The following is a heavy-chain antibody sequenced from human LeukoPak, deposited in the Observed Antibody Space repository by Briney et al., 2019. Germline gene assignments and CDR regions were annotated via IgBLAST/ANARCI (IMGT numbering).Heavy chain of an antibody. CDR1: GGSVSSGSYY. J-gene: IGHJ3*02. V-gene: IGHV4-61*01. Sequence: TSSETLSLTCTVSGGSVSSGSYYWSRTRQPPGKGLEWIGYIYYSGNTNYNPSLKSRVTISIDTSKNQFSLNLSSVTAADTAVYYCARDHYGSYDAFDIWGQGTMFTVSS. D-gene: IGHD3-16*01. CDR3: ARDHYGSYDAFDI. CDR2: IYYSGNT.